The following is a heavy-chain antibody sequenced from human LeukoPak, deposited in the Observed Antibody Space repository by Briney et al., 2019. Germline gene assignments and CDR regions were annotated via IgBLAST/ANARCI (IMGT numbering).Heavy chain of an antibody. CDR1: GFTFSSYG. J-gene: IGHJ6*03. CDR2: IRYDGSNK. CDR3: AKVGPPYCSSTSCPYYYYYMDV. Sequence: GGSLRLSCAASGFTFSSYGMHWVRQAPGKGLEWVAFIRYDGSNKYYADSVKGRFTISRDNSKNTLYLQMNSLRAEDTAVYYWAKVGPPYCSSTSCPYYYYYMDVWGKGTTVTVSS. D-gene: IGHD2-2*01. V-gene: IGHV3-30*02.